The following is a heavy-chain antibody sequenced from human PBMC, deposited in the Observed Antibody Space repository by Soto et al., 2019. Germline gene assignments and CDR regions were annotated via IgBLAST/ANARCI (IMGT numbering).Heavy chain of an antibody. Sequence: GGSLRLSCAASGFTLSSYVMSWVRRAPGKGLEWVSGIDGGGGGTYYADSVKGRFTISRDNSKNTLYLQMNSLRAEDTAVYYCAKGPEQLVHGVFDYWGQGTLVTVSS. V-gene: IGHV3-23*01. CDR1: GFTLSSYV. CDR2: IDGGGGGT. CDR3: AKGPEQLVHGVFDY. J-gene: IGHJ4*02. D-gene: IGHD6-6*01.